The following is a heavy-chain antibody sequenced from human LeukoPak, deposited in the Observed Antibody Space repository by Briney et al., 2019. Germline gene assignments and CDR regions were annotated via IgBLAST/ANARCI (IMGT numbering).Heavy chain of an antibody. Sequence: SQTLSLTCTVSGGSISSGGYYWSWIRQHPGKGLEWVGYIYYSGSTYYNPSLKSRVTISVDTSKNQFSLKLSSVTAADTAVYYCAREGGTRAYYYYGMDVWGQGTTVTVSS. CDR1: GGSISSGGYY. V-gene: IGHV4-31*03. CDR2: IYYSGST. J-gene: IGHJ6*02. CDR3: AREGGTRAYYYYGMDV. D-gene: IGHD6-25*01.